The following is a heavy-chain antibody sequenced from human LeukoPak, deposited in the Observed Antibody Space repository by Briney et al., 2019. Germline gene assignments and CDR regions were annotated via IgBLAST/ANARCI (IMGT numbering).Heavy chain of an antibody. Sequence: SETLSLTCTVSGGSVSSYYWSWIRQPPGKGLEWIGYIYYSGSTDYNPSLKSRVTISVDTSKNQCSLKLSSVTAADTAVYYCASLYGSGRRFDPWGQGTLVTVSS. CDR1: GGSVSSYY. CDR2: IYYSGST. J-gene: IGHJ5*02. CDR3: ASLYGSGRRFDP. D-gene: IGHD3-10*01. V-gene: IGHV4-59*02.